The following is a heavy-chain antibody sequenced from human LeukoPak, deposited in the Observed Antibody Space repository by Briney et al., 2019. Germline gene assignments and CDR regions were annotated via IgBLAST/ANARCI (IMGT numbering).Heavy chain of an antibody. D-gene: IGHD2-15*01. J-gene: IGHJ3*02. Sequence: SETLSLTCTVSGGSISSYYWSWIRQPPGKGLEWIGYIYTSGSTNYNPSLKSRVTISVDTSKNQFSLKLSSVTAADTAVYYCARGRYCSADICSGGDAFDIWGQGTMVSVSS. CDR2: IYTSGST. CDR3: ARGRYCSADICSGGDAFDI. V-gene: IGHV4-4*09. CDR1: GGSISSYY.